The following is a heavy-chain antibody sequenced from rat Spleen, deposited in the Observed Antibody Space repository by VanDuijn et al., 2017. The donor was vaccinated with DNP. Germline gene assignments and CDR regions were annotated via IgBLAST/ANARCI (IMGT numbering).Heavy chain of an antibody. CDR1: GFTFSNYD. Sequence: EVKLVESGGGLVQPGRSLKLSCAASGFTFSNYDVAWVRQAPTKGLEWVASISTSGGSTYYRDSVKGRFTISRDNAKNTLYLQMDSLRSEDTATYYCTTDFERGYWGQGVMVTVSS. D-gene: IGHD1-11*01. J-gene: IGHJ2*01. CDR3: TTDFERGY. CDR2: ISTSGGST. V-gene: IGHV5-27*01.